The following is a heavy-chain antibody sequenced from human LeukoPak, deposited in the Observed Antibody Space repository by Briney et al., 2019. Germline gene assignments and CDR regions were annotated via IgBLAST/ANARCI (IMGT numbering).Heavy chain of an antibody. D-gene: IGHD3-10*01. V-gene: IGHV4-59*08. Sequence: TSETLSLTCTVSGGSINSYYLNWIRQPPGKGLEWIGYIYYSGSTNYNPSLKSRVTISVDTSKNQFSLKLSSVTAADTAVYYCVRVSGGYYYGMDVWGTGTTVTVSS. CDR2: IYYSGST. CDR3: VRVSGGYYYGMDV. J-gene: IGHJ6*04. CDR1: GGSINSYY.